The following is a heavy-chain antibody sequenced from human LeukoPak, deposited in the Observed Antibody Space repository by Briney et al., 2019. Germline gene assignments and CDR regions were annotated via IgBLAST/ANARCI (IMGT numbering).Heavy chain of an antibody. CDR1: VGSISSGGYS. CDR2: IYHSGST. CDR3: AGRRLYYFDY. Sequence: SETLSLTCAVSVGSISSGGYSWSWIRQPPGKGLEWIGYIYHSGSTYYNPSLKSRVTISVDRSKNQFSLKLSSVTAADTAVYYCAGRRLYYFDYWGQGTLVTVSS. J-gene: IGHJ4*02. V-gene: IGHV4-30-2*01.